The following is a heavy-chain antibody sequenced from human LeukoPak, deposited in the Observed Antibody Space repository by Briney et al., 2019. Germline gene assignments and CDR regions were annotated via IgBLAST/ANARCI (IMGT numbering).Heavy chain of an antibody. CDR2: ISNSGSIR. CDR3: AKAPVTTCSGAYCYPFDY. Sequence: PGGSLRLSCAASGFTFSSYEMNWVRQAPGKGPEWVSYISNSGSIRKYADSVKGRFTISRDSSKNTLYLQMNRLRAEDAAVYYCAKAPVTTCSGAYCYPFDYWGQGTLVTVSS. J-gene: IGHJ4*02. V-gene: IGHV3-48*03. CDR1: GFTFSSYE. D-gene: IGHD2-21*01.